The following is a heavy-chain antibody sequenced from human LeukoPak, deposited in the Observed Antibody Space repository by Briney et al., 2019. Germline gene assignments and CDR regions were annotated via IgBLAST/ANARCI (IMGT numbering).Heavy chain of an antibody. V-gene: IGHV1-69*02. Sequence: ASVNVSCKSSGGTFSSYTISWVRQAPGQGLEWMGRIIPILGIANYAQKFQGRVTITADKSTSTAYMELSSLRSEDTAVYYCARVNKPGFWSGYPGGAFDPWGQGTLVTVSS. CDR3: ARVNKPGFWSGYPGGAFDP. D-gene: IGHD3-3*01. CDR1: GGTFSSYT. J-gene: IGHJ5*02. CDR2: IIPILGIA.